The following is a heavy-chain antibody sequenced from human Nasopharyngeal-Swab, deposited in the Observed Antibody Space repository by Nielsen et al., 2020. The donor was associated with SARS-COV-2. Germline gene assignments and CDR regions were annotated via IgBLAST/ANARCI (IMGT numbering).Heavy chain of an antibody. J-gene: IGHJ6*02. D-gene: IGHD3-22*01. CDR3: AREWGYYDSSGLNYYYYGMDV. CDR1: GFTFSSYW. V-gene: IGHV3-74*01. Sequence: GESLKISCAASGFTFSSYWMHWVRQAPGKGLVWVSRINSDGSSTSYADSVKGRFTISRDNAKNTLYLQMNSLRAEDTAVYYCAREWGYYDSSGLNYYYYGMDVWGQGTTVTVSS. CDR2: INSDGSST.